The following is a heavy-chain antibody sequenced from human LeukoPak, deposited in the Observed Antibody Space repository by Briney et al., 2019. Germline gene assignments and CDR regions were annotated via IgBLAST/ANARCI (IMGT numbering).Heavy chain of an antibody. D-gene: IGHD2-2*01. Sequence: SETLSLTCAVYGGSFSGYDWSWIRQPPGKGLEWIGEINHSGSTNYNPSLKSRVTISVDTSKNQFSLKLSSVTAADTAVYYCARGRSVLVPAATSSSRYFDYWGQGTLVTVSS. J-gene: IGHJ4*02. CDR2: INHSGST. V-gene: IGHV4-34*01. CDR1: GGSFSGYD. CDR3: ARGRSVLVPAATSSSRYFDY.